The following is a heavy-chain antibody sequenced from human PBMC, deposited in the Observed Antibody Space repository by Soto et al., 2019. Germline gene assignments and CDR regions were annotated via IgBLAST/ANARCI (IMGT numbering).Heavy chain of an antibody. V-gene: IGHV3-48*01. CDR2: ISSSGSLI. Sequence: GGSLRLSCAASGLTFSSYSMNGVRQAPGKGLEWLSYISSSGSLIYYADSVKGRFTISRDNAGNSVYLQMHSLRAEDTAVYYCARAFGTYDFWGQGTLVTVSS. CDR1: GLTFSSYS. CDR3: ARAFGTYDF. D-gene: IGHD3-3*01. J-gene: IGHJ4*02.